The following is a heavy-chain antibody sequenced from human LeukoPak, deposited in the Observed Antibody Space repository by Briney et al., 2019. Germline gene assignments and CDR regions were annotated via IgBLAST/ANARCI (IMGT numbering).Heavy chain of an antibody. V-gene: IGHV3-23*01. CDR3: AKVGFSEMEWLLYSDH. J-gene: IGHJ4*02. CDR1: GFIFSTHA. CDR2: ISSRGDAT. D-gene: IGHD3-3*01. Sequence: GGSLRLSCAASGFIFSTHAMAWVRRAPGKGLEWLSAISSRGDATYYADSVRGRFTLSRDNSKNTLYLQMNSLRAEDTAVYYCAKVGFSEMEWLLYSDHWGQGTLVTVSS.